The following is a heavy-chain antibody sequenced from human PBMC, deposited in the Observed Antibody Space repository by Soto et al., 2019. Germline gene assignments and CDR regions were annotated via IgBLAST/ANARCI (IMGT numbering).Heavy chain of an antibody. CDR3: ARGQAYCGGDCYSEAYYFDY. CDR2: INPNSGGT. CDR1: GYTFTGYY. Sequence: ASVKVSCKASGYTFTGYYMHWVRQAPGQGLEWMGWINPNSGGTNYAQKFQGWVTMTRDTSISTAYMELSRLRSDDTAVYYCARGQAYCGGDCYSEAYYFDYWGQGTLVTVSS. V-gene: IGHV1-2*04. J-gene: IGHJ4*02. D-gene: IGHD2-21*02.